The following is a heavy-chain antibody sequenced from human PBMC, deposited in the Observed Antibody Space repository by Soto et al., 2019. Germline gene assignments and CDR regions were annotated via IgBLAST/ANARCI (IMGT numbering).Heavy chain of an antibody. V-gene: IGHV3-30-3*01. CDR3: ARAAYDYGDYEEFDY. J-gene: IGHJ4*02. Sequence: QVQLVESGGGVVQPGRSLRLSCAASGFTFSSYAMHWVRQAPGKGLEWVAVISYDGSNKYYADSVKGRFTISRDNSKNTLYLQMNSLRAEDTAVYYCARAAYDYGDYEEFDYWGQGTLVTVSS. CDR1: GFTFSSYA. D-gene: IGHD4-17*01. CDR2: ISYDGSNK.